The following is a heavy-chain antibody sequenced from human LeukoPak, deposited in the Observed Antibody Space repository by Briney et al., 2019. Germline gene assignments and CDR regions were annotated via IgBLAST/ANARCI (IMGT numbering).Heavy chain of an antibody. J-gene: IGHJ2*01. Sequence: SETLSLTCTVSGGSISSGSYYWSWIRQPPGKGLEWIGYIYYSGSTNYNPSLKSRVTISVDTSKNQFSLKLSSVTAADTAVYYCARSKYGDYYWYFDLWGRGTLVTVSS. CDR1: GGSISSGSYY. V-gene: IGHV4-61*01. D-gene: IGHD4-17*01. CDR2: IYYSGST. CDR3: ARSKYGDYYWYFDL.